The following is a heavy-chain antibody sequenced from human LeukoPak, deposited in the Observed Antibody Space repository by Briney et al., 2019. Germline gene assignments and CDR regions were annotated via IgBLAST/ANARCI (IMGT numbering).Heavy chain of an antibody. D-gene: IGHD5-12*01. J-gene: IGHJ4*02. V-gene: IGHV3-23*01. CDR1: GFTFSGFA. Sequence: GGSLRLSCAASGFTFSGFAMTWVRQAPGKGLEWVSSIGSDYKTHYSESVKGRFAISRDNSKSTLFLQMNSLRAEDTALYYCAKDPYRASSGLVDYWGQGTLVTVSS. CDR2: IGSDYKT. CDR3: AKDPYRASSGLVDY.